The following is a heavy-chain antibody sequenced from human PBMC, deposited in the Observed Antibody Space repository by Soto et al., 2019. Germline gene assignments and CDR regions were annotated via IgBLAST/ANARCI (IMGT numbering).Heavy chain of an antibody. CDR1: GYTFTGYY. V-gene: IGHV1-2*04. CDR2: INPNSGGT. CDR3: ARVRSSTSCYYGRCNYYYYMDV. J-gene: IGHJ6*03. Sequence: ASVKVSCKASGYTFTGYYIHWVRQAPGQGLEWMGWINPNSGGTNYAQKFQGWVTMTRDTSISTAYMELSRLRSDDTAVYYCARVRSSTSCYYGRCNYYYYMDVWGKGTTVTVSS. D-gene: IGHD2-2*01.